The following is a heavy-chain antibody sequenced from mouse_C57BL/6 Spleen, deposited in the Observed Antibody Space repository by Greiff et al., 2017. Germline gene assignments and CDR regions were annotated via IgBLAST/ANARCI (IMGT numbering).Heavy chain of an antibody. CDR1: GYTFTSYW. D-gene: IGHD3-2*02. Sequence: QVQLQQPGAELVRPGSSVKLSCKASGYTFTSYWMHWVKQRPIQGLEWIGNIDPSDSETHYNQKFKDKATLTVDKSSSTAYMQLSSLTSEDSAVDYCARRSYSSGYLYAMDYWGQGTSVTVSS. CDR2: IDPSDSET. J-gene: IGHJ4*01. V-gene: IGHV1-52*01. CDR3: ARRSYSSGYLYAMDY.